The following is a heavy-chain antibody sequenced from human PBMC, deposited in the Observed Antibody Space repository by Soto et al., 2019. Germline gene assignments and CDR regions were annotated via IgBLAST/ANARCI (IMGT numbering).Heavy chain of an antibody. CDR2: IYWDDDK. Sequence: QITLEESGPSLVKPTQTLTLTCTFSGFSLSTSGVGVGWIRQPPGKALEWLALIYWDDDKRYSPSLKSRLTIAKDTSKNQVVLTMTNMDPVDTATYYCTRRTADAFDSWGQGTLVTVSS. V-gene: IGHV2-5*02. CDR1: GFSLSTSGVG. CDR3: TRRTADAFDS. J-gene: IGHJ4*02.